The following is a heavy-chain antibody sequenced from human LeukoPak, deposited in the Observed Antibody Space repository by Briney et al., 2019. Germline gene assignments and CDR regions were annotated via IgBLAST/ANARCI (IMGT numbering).Heavy chain of an antibody. Sequence: ASVEVSCKASGYTFTSYGISWVRQAPGQGLEWMGWISAYNGNTNYAQKLQGRVTMTTDTSTSTAYMELRSLRSDDTAVYYCARRCSSTSCYLGFDPWGQGTLVTVSS. D-gene: IGHD2-2*01. CDR2: ISAYNGNT. CDR3: ARRCSSTSCYLGFDP. J-gene: IGHJ5*02. V-gene: IGHV1-18*01. CDR1: GYTFTSYG.